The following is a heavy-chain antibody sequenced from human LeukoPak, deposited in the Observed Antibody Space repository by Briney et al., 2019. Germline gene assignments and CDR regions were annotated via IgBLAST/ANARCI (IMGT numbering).Heavy chain of an antibody. CDR2: INPSGGST. CDR1: GYTFTSYY. D-gene: IGHD6-6*01. CDR3: ATEEYSSSIGAFDI. J-gene: IGHJ3*02. V-gene: IGHV1-46*01. Sequence: ASVKVSCKASGYTFTSYYMHWVRQAPGQGLEWMGIINPSGGSTSYAQKLQGRVTMTTDTSTSTAYMELRSLRSDDTAVYYCATEEYSSSIGAFDIWGQGTMVTVPS.